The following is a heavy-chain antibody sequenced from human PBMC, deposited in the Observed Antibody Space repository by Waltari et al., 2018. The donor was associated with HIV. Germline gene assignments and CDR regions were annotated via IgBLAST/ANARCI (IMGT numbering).Heavy chain of an antibody. CDR2: MNPDSGNT. Sequence: QEQLVQSGAELKKPGASVKVSCTASEYRFTEYDLNWMRQAPGQGLEWMGRMNPDSGNTEYAQKFQGRVTMTRDTSTSTAYMELSSLRSDDTAVYYCARAVYGSGLNFLDYWGQGTLVSVSS. V-gene: IGHV1-8*01. J-gene: IGHJ4*02. CDR1: EYRFTEYD. CDR3: ARAVYGSGLNFLDY. D-gene: IGHD3-10*01.